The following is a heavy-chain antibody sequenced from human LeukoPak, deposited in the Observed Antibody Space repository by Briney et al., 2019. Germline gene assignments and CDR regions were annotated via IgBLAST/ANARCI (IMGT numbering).Heavy chain of an antibody. D-gene: IGHD2-2*01. Sequence: SQTLSLTCAISGDSVSINSVTWNWIRQSPSRGLEWLGRTYYRSTWYNDYAVSVRGRITVNPDTSKNQFSLHLNSVTPEDAAVYYCARRLTQYDCFDPWGQGILVTVSS. V-gene: IGHV6-1*01. CDR2: TYYRSTWYN. CDR1: GDSVSINSVT. J-gene: IGHJ5*02. CDR3: ARRLTQYDCFDP.